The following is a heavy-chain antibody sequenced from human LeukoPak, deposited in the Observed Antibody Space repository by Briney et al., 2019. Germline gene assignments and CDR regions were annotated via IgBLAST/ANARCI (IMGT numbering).Heavy chain of an antibody. D-gene: IGHD2-2*01. J-gene: IGHJ6*03. CDR3: ARDVRSTYYYYYMDV. V-gene: IGHV1-18*01. CDR1: GYTFTSYG. CDR2: ISAYNGNT. Sequence: ASVKASCKASGYTFTSYGISWVRQAPGQGLEWMGWISAYNGNTNYAQKLQGRVTMNTDTSTSTAYMELRSLRSDDTDVYYCARDVRSTYYYYYMDVWGKGTTVTVSS.